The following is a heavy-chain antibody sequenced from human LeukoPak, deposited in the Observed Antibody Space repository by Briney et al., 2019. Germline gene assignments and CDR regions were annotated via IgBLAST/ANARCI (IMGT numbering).Heavy chain of an antibody. Sequence: GGSLRLSCAASGFTFSSYVMHWVPQAPGEGLEWVAVIWYDGSNKYYADSVKGRFTISRDNSKNTLYLQMNSLRAEDTAVYYCARDRDQYSSGWYVCDYWGQGTLVTVSS. J-gene: IGHJ4*02. CDR3: ARDRDQYSSGWYVCDY. V-gene: IGHV3-33*01. D-gene: IGHD6-19*01. CDR1: GFTFSSYV. CDR2: IWYDGSNK.